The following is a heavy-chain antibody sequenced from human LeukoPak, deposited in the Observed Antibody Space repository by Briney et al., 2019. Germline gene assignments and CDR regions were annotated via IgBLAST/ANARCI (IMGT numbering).Heavy chain of an antibody. Sequence: KPGGSLRLSCAASGFTFSSYSMNWVRQAPGKGLEWVSSISSSSSYIYYADSVKGRFTISRDNAKNSLYLQMNSLRAEDTAVYYCARDAAAAGTLSFDYWGQGTLVTVSS. D-gene: IGHD6-13*01. CDR2: ISSSSSYI. CDR1: GFTFSSYS. CDR3: ARDAAAAGTLSFDY. J-gene: IGHJ4*02. V-gene: IGHV3-21*01.